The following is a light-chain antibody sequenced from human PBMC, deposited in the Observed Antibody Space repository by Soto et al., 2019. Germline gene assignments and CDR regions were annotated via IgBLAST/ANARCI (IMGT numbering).Light chain of an antibody. CDR2: DAS. CDR3: QQRSNWPST. CDR1: QSVSSY. V-gene: IGKV3-11*01. J-gene: IGKJ4*01. Sequence: EIVLTQSPATLSLSPGERAALSCRASQSVSSYLAWYQQKPGQAPRLLIYDASKRATGIPARFSGSGSGTDFTLTISSLDPEEFAVYFCQQRSNWPSTFGGGTKVEI.